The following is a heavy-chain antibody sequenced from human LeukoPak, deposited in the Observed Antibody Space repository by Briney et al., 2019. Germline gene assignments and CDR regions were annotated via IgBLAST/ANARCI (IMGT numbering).Heavy chain of an antibody. J-gene: IGHJ4*02. V-gene: IGHV3-23*01. D-gene: IGHD4/OR15-4a*01. CDR1: GFTFSNYA. CDR3: ARADSTMVVWYFDY. Sequence: SGGSLRLSCAASGFTFSNYAMSWVRQAPGKGLEWVSAISGSGGSTYYADSVKGRFTISRDNAKNSLYLQMNSLRAEDTAVYYCARADSTMVVWYFDYWGQGALVTVSS. CDR2: ISGSGGST.